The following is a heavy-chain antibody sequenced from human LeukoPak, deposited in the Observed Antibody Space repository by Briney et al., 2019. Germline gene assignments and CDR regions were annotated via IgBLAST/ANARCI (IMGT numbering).Heavy chain of an antibody. CDR3: ASGLRNYDFWSGYYRSFAFDI. J-gene: IGHJ3*02. D-gene: IGHD3-3*01. V-gene: IGHV1-8*01. CDR2: VNPNSGNT. CDR1: GYTFTSYD. Sequence: ASVKVSCKASGYTFTSYDMNWVRQATGQGLEWMGWVNPNSGNTGYAQKFQGRVTMTRNTSISTAYMELSSLRSEDTAVYYCASGLRNYDFWSGYYRSFAFDIWGQGTMVTVSS.